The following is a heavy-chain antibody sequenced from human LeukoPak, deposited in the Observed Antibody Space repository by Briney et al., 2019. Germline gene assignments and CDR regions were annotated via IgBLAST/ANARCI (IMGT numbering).Heavy chain of an antibody. V-gene: IGHV4-34*01. CDR3: ARGYCSGGTCQVFDF. J-gene: IGHJ4*02. D-gene: IGHD2-15*01. Sequence: PSETLSLTCAVYGGFFSGYYWSWIRQPPGKGLEWIGEINHSGSTKYNVSLKTRVTISVDTSKNQFSLKLSSVTAADTAVYYCARGYCSGGTCQVFDFWGQGTLVTVSS. CDR1: GGFFSGYY. CDR2: INHSGST.